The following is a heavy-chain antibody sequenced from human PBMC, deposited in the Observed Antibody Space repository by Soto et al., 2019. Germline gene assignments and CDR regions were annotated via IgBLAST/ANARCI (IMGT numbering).Heavy chain of an antibody. CDR3: VRRYGYSEFDH. V-gene: IGHV5-51*01. Sequence: PGESLKISCEGSGYIFTAYWIAWVRQMPGKGLEWMGVIYPGDSDTTYSPSFQGHVTISADKAINTAYLHWSSLTASDTAIYYCVRRYGYSEFDHWGQGTLVTVSS. D-gene: IGHD5-18*01. CDR1: GYIFTAYW. CDR2: IYPGDSDT. J-gene: IGHJ4*02.